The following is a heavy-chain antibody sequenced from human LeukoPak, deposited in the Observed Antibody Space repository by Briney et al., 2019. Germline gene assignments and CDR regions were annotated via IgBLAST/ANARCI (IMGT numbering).Heavy chain of an antibody. CDR1: GGSISSYY. V-gene: IGHV4-4*07. D-gene: IGHD3-16*01. Sequence: KPSETVSLTCTVSGGSISSYYWSWIRQPAGKGLEWIGRIYTSGSTNYNPSLKSRVTMSVDTSKNQFSLKLSSVTAADTAVYYCARDRLSYDYVWGSRYYFDYWGQGTLVTVSS. CDR2: IYTSGST. J-gene: IGHJ4*02. CDR3: ARDRLSYDYVWGSRYYFDY.